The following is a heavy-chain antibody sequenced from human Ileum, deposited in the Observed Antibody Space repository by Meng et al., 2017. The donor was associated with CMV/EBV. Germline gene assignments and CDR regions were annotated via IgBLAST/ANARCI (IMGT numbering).Heavy chain of an antibody. CDR1: GGSTTSSTYY. D-gene: IGHD3-3*01. CDR2: VYYSGTT. J-gene: IGHJ4*02. V-gene: IGHV4-39*07. CDR3: ARNVGFYSSQIAY. Sequence: QLPLQESGPGLVKPSETLSPPCTASGGSTTSSTYYWGWIRQPPGKGLEWIGSVYYSGTTYYNPSLKSRVNMSIDTSKNRFSLKLSSATAADTAVYYCARNVGFYSSQIAYWGQGALVTVSS.